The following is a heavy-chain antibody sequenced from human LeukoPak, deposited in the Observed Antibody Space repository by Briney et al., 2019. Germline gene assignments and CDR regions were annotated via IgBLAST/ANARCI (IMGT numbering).Heavy chain of an antibody. Sequence: ASVKVSCKASGYTFTSYYMHWVRQAPGQGLEWMGIINPSGGSTSYAQKFQGRVTMTRDTSTSTVYVELSSLRSEDTAVYYCARESVGVVVVVAATHYYYGMDVWGQGTTVTVSS. CDR2: INPSGGST. CDR3: ARESVGVVVVVAATHYYYGMDV. D-gene: IGHD2-15*01. J-gene: IGHJ6*02. V-gene: IGHV1-46*01. CDR1: GYTFTSYY.